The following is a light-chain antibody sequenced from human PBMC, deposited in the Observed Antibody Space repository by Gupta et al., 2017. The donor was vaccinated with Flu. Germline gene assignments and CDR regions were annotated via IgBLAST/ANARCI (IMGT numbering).Light chain of an antibody. CDR2: NND. CDR1: WSNIGTNA. V-gene: IGLV1-44*01. Sequence: QSVLTQEPSASGTPGQRVTISCSGSWSNIGTNAVNWYKQVQGTAPRLLIYNNDRRPPGVPDRFSGSKSGTSASLAIGGLQSEDEADYYCAACDDSLSASWVFGGGTKLTVL. CDR3: AACDDSLSASWV. J-gene: IGLJ3*02.